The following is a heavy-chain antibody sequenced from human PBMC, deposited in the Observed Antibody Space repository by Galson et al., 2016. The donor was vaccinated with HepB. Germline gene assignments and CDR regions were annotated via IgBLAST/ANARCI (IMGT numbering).Heavy chain of an antibody. CDR1: GFSFGDYA. CDR3: TRDPRRFGETPFDY. J-gene: IGHJ4*02. V-gene: IGHV3-49*03. CDR2: IRIKTYGGTT. D-gene: IGHD3-10*01. Sequence: SLRLSCAASGFSFGDYAMYWFRQAPGKGLEWVGFIRIKTYGGTTEYAASVQGRFTISRDDSKSIAYLQMNSLKTEDTAVYYCTRDPRRFGETPFDYWGQGTLVTVSS.